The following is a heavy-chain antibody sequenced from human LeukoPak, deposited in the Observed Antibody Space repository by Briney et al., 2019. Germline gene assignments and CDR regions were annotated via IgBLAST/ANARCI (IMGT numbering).Heavy chain of an antibody. CDR1: GFSFSVYG. CDR2: IWYDGTKK. V-gene: IGHV3-33*06. J-gene: IGHJ4*02. CDR3: AKDRGSTGVLVSFDY. D-gene: IGHD2-8*02. Sequence: PGGSLRLSCAASGFSFSVYGMHRVRQAPGKGLEWAAVIWYDGTKKYYADSVKGRFTISRDNSENTLYLQMNSLRAGDTAVYYCAKDRGSTGVLVSFDYWGQGTLVTVSS.